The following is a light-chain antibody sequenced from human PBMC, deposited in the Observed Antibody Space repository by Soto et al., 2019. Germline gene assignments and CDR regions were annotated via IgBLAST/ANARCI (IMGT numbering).Light chain of an antibody. CDR3: QQYGSSPIT. CDR2: GAS. V-gene: IGKV3-20*01. Sequence: VMTQSPATLSVSPGERATLSCRASQSLRSSLAWYQQKPGQAPRLLIYGASSRATGIPDRFSGSGSGTDFTLTISRLEPEDFAVYYCQQYGSSPITFGQGTRLEIK. J-gene: IGKJ5*01. CDR1: QSLRSS.